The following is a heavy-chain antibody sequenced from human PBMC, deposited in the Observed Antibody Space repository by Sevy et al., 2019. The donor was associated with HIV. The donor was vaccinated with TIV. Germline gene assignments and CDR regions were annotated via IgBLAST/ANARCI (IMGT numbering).Heavy chain of an antibody. CDR3: ARVPRGQSWYSGSNVGYHYHMVV. V-gene: IGHV4-61*01. CDR2: IYKTGST. CDR1: GGSVSSGTYY. J-gene: IGHJ6*03. Sequence: SETLSLSCSVSGGSVSSGTYYWSWIRQPPGKGLEWIGHIYKTGSTNYKLSLQSRVTISVDTSTNQFSLRLRSVTAADTAVDYCARVPRGQSWYSGSNVGYHYHMVVWGKGTTVTDSS. D-gene: IGHD3-16*02.